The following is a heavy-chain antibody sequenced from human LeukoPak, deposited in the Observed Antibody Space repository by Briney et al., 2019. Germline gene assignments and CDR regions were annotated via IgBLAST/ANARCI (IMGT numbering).Heavy chain of an antibody. Sequence: RASETLSLTCAVYGGSLSGYYWNWIRQPPGKGLEWIGEINPTGSTNYNPSLKSRVTISVDTSRNQFSLKLTSVTAADTAVYYWARGQWEPKGTYWGQGTLVTVSS. CDR2: INPTGST. D-gene: IGHD1-26*01. CDR3: ARGQWEPKGTY. CDR1: GGSLSGYY. J-gene: IGHJ4*02. V-gene: IGHV4-34*01.